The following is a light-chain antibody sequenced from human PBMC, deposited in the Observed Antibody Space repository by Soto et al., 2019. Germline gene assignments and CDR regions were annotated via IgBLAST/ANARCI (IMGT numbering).Light chain of an antibody. CDR1: SGSIASNY. CDR2: EDN. J-gene: IGLJ2*01. CDR3: QSYDSTNQV. V-gene: IGLV6-57*01. Sequence: NFMLTQPHSVSESPGKTVTFSCTRSSGSIASNYVQWYRQRPGSSPTTVIYEDNQRPSGVPHRFSGSIDSSSNSASLTISGLKTEDEADYYCQSYDSTNQVFGGGTKLTVL.